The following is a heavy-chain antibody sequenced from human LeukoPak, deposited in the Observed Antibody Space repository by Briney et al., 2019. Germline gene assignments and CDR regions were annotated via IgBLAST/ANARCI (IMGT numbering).Heavy chain of an antibody. Sequence: PGGSLRLSCAASGFTLSAHWMSWVRQAPGKGLEWVAIVGISNSVTYYADSVKGRFTISRDNSKNTMWLQMNGLRAEDTAVYYCAKGTKDYGSGSHNFDFWGQGILVTVSS. CDR3: AKGTKDYGSGSHNFDF. J-gene: IGHJ4*02. CDR1: GFTLSAHW. CDR2: VGISNSVT. V-gene: IGHV3-23*01. D-gene: IGHD3-10*01.